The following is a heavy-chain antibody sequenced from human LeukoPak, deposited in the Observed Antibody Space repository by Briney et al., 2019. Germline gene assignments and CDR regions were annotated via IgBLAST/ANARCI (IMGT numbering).Heavy chain of an antibody. Sequence: SETLSLTCTVSGGSISSYYWSWIRQPPGKGLEWIGYIYTCGSTNYNPSLKSRVTISVDTSKNQFSLKLSSVTAADTAVYYCARHVGASWFDPWGQGTLVTVSS. J-gene: IGHJ5*02. D-gene: IGHD3-16*01. CDR3: ARHVGASWFDP. CDR1: GGSISSYY. CDR2: IYTCGST. V-gene: IGHV4-4*09.